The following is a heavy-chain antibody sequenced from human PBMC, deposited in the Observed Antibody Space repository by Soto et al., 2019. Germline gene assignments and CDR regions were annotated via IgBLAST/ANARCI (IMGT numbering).Heavy chain of an antibody. V-gene: IGHV5-10-1*01. CDR1: GYSFAGYW. D-gene: IGHD3-22*01. CDR2: IDPSDSQT. Sequence: GESLKISCKGSGYSFAGYWITWVRQKPGKGLEWMGRIDPSDSQTYYSPSFRGHVTISVTKSITTVFLQWSSLRGSDTAMYYCARQIYDSDTGPNFQYYFDSWGQGTPVTVPS. J-gene: IGHJ4*02. CDR3: ARQIYDSDTGPNFQYYFDS.